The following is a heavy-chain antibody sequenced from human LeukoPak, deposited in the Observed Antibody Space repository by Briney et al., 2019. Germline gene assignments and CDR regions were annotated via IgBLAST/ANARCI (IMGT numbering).Heavy chain of an antibody. Sequence: GGSLRLSCAASGFTFGSYGMHWVRQAPGKGLEWVAVISYDGSNKYYADSVKGRFTISRDNSKNTLYLQMNSLRAEDTAVYYCAKDIGQLWYFYYYYYGMDVWGKGTTVTVSS. D-gene: IGHD5-18*01. CDR3: AKDIGQLWYFYYYYYGMDV. J-gene: IGHJ6*04. CDR1: GFTFGSYG. CDR2: ISYDGSNK. V-gene: IGHV3-30*18.